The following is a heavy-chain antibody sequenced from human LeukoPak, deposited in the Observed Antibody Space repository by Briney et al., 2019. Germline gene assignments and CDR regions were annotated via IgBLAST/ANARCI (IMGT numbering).Heavy chain of an antibody. CDR3: ARLRGGAAFDF. CDR1: GFTVSNNY. D-gene: IGHD6-25*01. J-gene: IGHJ4*02. V-gene: IGHV3-66*04. CDR2: IYSGGAT. Sequence: PGGSLRLSCAASGFTVSNNYMSWVRQAPGKGLEWVSVIYSGGATYYADSVKGRFTISRDNSKNTLSLQMNSLRAEDTAVYYCARLRGGAAFDFWGQGTLVTVSS.